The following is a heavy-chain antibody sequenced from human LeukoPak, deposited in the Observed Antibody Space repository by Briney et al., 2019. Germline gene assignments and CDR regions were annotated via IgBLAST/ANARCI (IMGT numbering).Heavy chain of an antibody. CDR1: GFTFSNAW. CDR2: IKRKTDGGTT. D-gene: IGHD2-2*01. Sequence: GGSLRLSCAASGFTFSNAWMSWVRQAPGKGLEWVGRIKRKTDGGTTDYAAPVKGRFTISRDDSKNTLYLQMNSLKTEDTAVYYCTTVGYCSSTSCYLMWYFDLWGRGTLVTVSS. V-gene: IGHV3-15*01. CDR3: TTVGYCSSTSCYLMWYFDL. J-gene: IGHJ2*01.